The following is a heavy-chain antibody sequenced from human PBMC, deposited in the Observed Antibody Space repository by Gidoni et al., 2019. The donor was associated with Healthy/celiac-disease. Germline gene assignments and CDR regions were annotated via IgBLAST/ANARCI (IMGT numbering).Heavy chain of an antibody. CDR3: AKIGYCSSTSCYDGAEYFQH. CDR1: GFPFSSYG. V-gene: IGHV3-30*18. J-gene: IGHJ1*01. D-gene: IGHD2-2*01. Sequence: QVQLVESGGGVVQPGRSLRLSCAASGFPFSSYGMPWVRQAPGKGREWVAVISYYGSNKYYADSVKGRFTISRDNSKNTLYLQMNSLRAEDTAVYYCAKIGYCSSTSCYDGAEYFQHWGQGTLVTVSS. CDR2: ISYYGSNK.